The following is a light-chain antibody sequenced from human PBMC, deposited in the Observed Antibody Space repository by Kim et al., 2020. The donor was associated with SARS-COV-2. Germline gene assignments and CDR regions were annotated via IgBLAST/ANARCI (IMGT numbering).Light chain of an antibody. Sequence: SSELTQDPAVSVALGQTVRITCQGDSLRSYYASWYQQKPGQAPVLVIYGKNNRPSGIPDRFSGSSSGNTAPLTITGAQAEDEADYYCNSRDITGNHLVFG. CDR2: GKN. CDR3: NSRDITGNHLV. V-gene: IGLV3-19*01. CDR1: SLRSYY. J-gene: IGLJ2*01.